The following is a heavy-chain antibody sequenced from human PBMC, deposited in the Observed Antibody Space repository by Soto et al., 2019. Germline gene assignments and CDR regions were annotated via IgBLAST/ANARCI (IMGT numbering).Heavy chain of an antibody. J-gene: IGHJ4*02. D-gene: IGHD3-16*01. V-gene: IGHV3-21*02. CDR1: GFTFSSYS. CDR3: ATQIMITLGGLPSTGG. Sequence: EVQLVESGGGLVKPGGSLRLSCAASGFTFSSYSMNWVRQGPGKGLEWVSSISRSSDYIYYADSVKGRFTISRDNAENSLYLQMNSLRAEDTAVYYCATQIMITLGGLPSTGGWGQGTLVTVSS. CDR2: ISRSSDYI.